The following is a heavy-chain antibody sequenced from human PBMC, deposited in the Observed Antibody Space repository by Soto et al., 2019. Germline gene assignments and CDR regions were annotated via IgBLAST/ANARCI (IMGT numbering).Heavy chain of an antibody. CDR2: INAGNDNT. CDR1: GYTFTNYA. CDR3: ARDLQADY. Sequence: QVQLVQSGAEVKKPGASVKVSCKASGYTFTNYAMHWVRQAPGQRLEWMGWINAGNDNTKYSQKFQGRVTITRDTSASTAYMELSSLRSEDTAVYYCARDLQADYWGQGTLVTVSS. V-gene: IGHV1-3*01. J-gene: IGHJ4*02.